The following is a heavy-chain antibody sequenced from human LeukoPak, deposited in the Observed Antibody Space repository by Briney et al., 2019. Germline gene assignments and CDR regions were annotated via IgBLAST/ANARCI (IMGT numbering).Heavy chain of an antibody. CDR2: INHSGST. J-gene: IGHJ5*02. V-gene: IGHV4-34*01. Sequence: SETLSLTCAVYGGSFSGYYWSWIRQPPGKGLEWIGEINHSGSTNYNPSLKSRVTISVDTSKNQFSLKLSSVTAADTAVYYCARPNYDILTGYYGWFDPWGQGTLVTVSS. CDR3: ARPNYDILTGYYGWFDP. D-gene: IGHD3-9*01. CDR1: GGSFSGYY.